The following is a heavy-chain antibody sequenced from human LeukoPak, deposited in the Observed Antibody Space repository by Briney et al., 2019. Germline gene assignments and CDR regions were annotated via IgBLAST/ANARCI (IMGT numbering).Heavy chain of an antibody. J-gene: IGHJ4*02. V-gene: IGHV1-2*02. CDR2: INPNSGGT. CDR1: GYTITGYY. Sequence: RASVKLSCKASGYTITGYYIHWVRQAPRPGLEPMGWINPNSGGTNHAQKFQGRVTMTRDTSISTAYMELSRLRSDDTAVYYCARDRPLDADDYYGFYYFDYWGQGTLVTVSS. CDR3: ARDRPLDADDYYGFYYFDY. D-gene: IGHD3-10*01.